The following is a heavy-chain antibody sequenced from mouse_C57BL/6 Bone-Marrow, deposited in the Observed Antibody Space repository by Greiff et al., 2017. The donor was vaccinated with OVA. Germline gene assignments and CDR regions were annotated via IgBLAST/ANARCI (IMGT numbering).Heavy chain of an antibody. CDR1: GYTFTDYN. CDR2: INPNNGGT. CDR3: ARRRHSSGSWFAY. D-gene: IGHD3-1*01. Sequence: VQLQQSGPELVKPGASVKMSCKASGYTFTDYNMHWVKQSHGKSLEWIGYINPNNGGTSYNQKFKGKATLTVNKSSSTAYMELRSLTSEDSAVYYCARRRHSSGSWFAYWGQGTLVTVSA. J-gene: IGHJ3*01. V-gene: IGHV1-22*01.